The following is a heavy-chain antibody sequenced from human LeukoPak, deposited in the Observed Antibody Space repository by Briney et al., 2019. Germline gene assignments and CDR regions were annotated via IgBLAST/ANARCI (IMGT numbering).Heavy chain of an antibody. CDR2: IYSGGST. CDR1: GLTVSSNY. CDR3: AKPARTDYVDY. V-gene: IGHV3-66*04. Sequence: GGSLRLSCAASGLTVSSNYMSWVRQAPGKGLEWVSVIYSGGSTNYADSVKGRFTISRDNSKNTLYLQMNSLRAEDTAVYYCAKPARTDYVDYWGQGTLVTVSS. D-gene: IGHD1-14*01. J-gene: IGHJ4*02.